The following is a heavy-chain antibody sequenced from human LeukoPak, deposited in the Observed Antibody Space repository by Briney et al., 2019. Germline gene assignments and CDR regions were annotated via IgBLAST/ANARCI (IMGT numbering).Heavy chain of an antibody. CDR1: GYTFTSYG. CDR3: ARMARANNWFDP. V-gene: IGHV1-18*01. CDR2: ISAYNGNT. J-gene: IGHJ5*02. D-gene: IGHD3-10*01. Sequence: GASVKVSCKASGYTFTSYGISWVRQAPGQGLEWMGWISAYNGNTSYAQKLQGRVTMTRDTSISTAYMELSRLRSDDTAVYYCARMARANNWFDPWGQGTLVTVSS.